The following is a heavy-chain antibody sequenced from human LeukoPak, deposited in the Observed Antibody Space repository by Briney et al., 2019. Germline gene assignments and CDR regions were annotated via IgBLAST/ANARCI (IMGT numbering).Heavy chain of an antibody. CDR3: AKVDSMIVELGAFDI. D-gene: IGHD3-22*01. CDR2: IWYDGSNK. CDR1: GFTFSSYG. V-gene: IGHV3-33*06. Sequence: PGGSLRLSCAASGFTFSSYGMHWVRQAPGKGLEWVAVIWYDGSNKYYADSVKGRFTISRDNSKNTLYLQMNSLRAEDTAVYYCAKVDSMIVELGAFDIWGRGTMVTVSS. J-gene: IGHJ3*02.